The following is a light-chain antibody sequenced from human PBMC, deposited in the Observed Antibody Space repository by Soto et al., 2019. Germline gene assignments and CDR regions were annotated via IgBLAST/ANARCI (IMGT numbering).Light chain of an antibody. Sequence: EIVMTQSPATLSVSPGERATLSCRASPSVSSNLAWYQQKPGQAPRLLIYGASTRATGIPARFSCSGSGTEFTLTISSLQSEDVAVYYCQQYNNWPLTFGGGTKVEIK. V-gene: IGKV3-15*01. CDR1: PSVSSN. J-gene: IGKJ4*01. CDR3: QQYNNWPLT. CDR2: GAS.